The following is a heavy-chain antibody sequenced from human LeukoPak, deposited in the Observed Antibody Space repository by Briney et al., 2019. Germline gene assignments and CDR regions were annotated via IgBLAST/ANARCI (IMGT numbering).Heavy chain of an antibody. CDR1: GFTFSSYA. J-gene: IGHJ4*02. V-gene: IGHV3-23*01. CDR3: AKIRRTVREAPAAIVGFDY. D-gene: IGHD2-2*01. Sequence: QTGGSLRLSCAASGFTFSSYAMSWVRQAPGKGLEWVSAISGSGGSTYYADSVKGRFTISRDNSKNTLYLQMNSLRAEDTAVYYCAKIRRTVREAPAAIVGFDYWGQGTLVTVSS. CDR2: ISGSGGST.